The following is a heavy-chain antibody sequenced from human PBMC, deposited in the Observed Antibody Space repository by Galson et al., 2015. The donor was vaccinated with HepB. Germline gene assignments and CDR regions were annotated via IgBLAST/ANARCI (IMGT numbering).Heavy chain of an antibody. CDR1: SGSFTNYD. V-gene: IGHV4-34*01. J-gene: IGHJ1*01. CDR2: VNRGGSA. Sequence: SETLSLTCGVSSGSFTNYDWNWVRQAPGKGPEWIGEVNRGGSANVNPPLQSRVTITRDTSKSQFSLRLSSITAADTAMSYCVAGPFGPRFQFWYSPVYLQHWGRGTQVIVSS. D-gene: IGHD2-21*01. CDR3: VAGPFGPRFQFWYSPVYLQH.